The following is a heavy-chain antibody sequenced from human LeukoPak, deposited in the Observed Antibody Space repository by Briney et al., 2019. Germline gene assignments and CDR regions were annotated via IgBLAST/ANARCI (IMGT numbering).Heavy chain of an antibody. CDR3: ARGYYYDSSGYYSFDRFDY. CDR2: ISYDGSNK. D-gene: IGHD3-22*01. Sequence: SLRLSCAASGFTFSSYAMHWVRQAPGKGLEWVAVISYDGSNKCYADSVKGRFTISRDNSKNTLYLQMNSLRAEDTAVYYCARGYYYDSSGYYSFDRFDYWGQGTLVTVSS. J-gene: IGHJ4*02. CDR1: GFTFSSYA. V-gene: IGHV3-30-3*01.